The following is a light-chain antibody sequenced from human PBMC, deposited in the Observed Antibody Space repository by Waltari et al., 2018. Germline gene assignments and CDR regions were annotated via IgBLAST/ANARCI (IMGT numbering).Light chain of an antibody. Sequence: SSELTQDPAVSVALGQTVRITCQGDSLRHYYANWYQQKAGQAPVLVVYDKNNRPSGIPDRFAGSRSGDTASLTSTGAQAEDEADYYCNSRESRDKYIFVFGTGTKVTVL. CDR3: NSRESRDKYIFV. J-gene: IGLJ1*01. CDR1: SLRHYY. CDR2: DKN. V-gene: IGLV3-19*01.